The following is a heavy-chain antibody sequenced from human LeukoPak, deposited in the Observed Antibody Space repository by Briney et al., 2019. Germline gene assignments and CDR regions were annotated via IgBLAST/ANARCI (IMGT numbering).Heavy chain of an antibody. CDR2: IRVSGGRT. J-gene: IGHJ3*02. Sequence: GGSLRLSCPASVFTLSSYAMSWVRQAAARVREGVSAIRVSGGRTYYADSVKGLFTICRDNSKNTLYLQMNSLRAEDTAVYCCAKDQWDIVVVPAAIPDAFDIWGQGTMVTVSS. CDR3: AKDQWDIVVVPAAIPDAFDI. V-gene: IGHV3-23*01. D-gene: IGHD2-2*01. CDR1: VFTLSSYA.